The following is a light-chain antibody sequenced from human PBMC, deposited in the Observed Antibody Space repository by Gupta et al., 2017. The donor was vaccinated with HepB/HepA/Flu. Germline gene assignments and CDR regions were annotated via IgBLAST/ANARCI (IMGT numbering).Light chain of an antibody. Sequence: DIVLTQSPGTLSLSPGERATLFCRASQTIRSDYLAWYQQKPGQAPRLLISSASTRDTGMPDRFSGSGSGTDFTLTISRLEPEDFAVYYCQQYCNSPPITFGQGTQVEIK. CDR3: QQYCNSPPIT. V-gene: IGKV3-20*01. CDR2: SAS. J-gene: IGKJ5*01. CDR1: QTIRSDY.